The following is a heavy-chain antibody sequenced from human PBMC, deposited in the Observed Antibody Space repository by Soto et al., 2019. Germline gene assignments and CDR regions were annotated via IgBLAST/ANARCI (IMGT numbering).Heavy chain of an antibody. J-gene: IGHJ4*02. CDR2: MNANSGNT. CDR1: GYTFISYD. Sequence: QVQLVQSGAELKKPGASVKVSCKASGYTFISYDINWVRQATGQGLEWMGWMNANSGNTGYAQKFQGRVTMTRTTSISTAYIELSSLRSDDTAVYYCATEAAALGIDYWGQGTLVTVSS. D-gene: IGHD2-2*01. CDR3: ATEAAALGIDY. V-gene: IGHV1-8*01.